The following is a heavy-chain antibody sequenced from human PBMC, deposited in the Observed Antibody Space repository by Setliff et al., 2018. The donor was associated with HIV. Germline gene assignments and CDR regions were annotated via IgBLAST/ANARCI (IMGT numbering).Heavy chain of an antibody. J-gene: IGHJ6*02. CDR1: GYTFTTYG. D-gene: IGHD3-10*01. Sequence: ASVKVSCKASGYTFTTYGINWVRRAPGQGLEWMGWINSYNGNTKYAQKFQGRVTMTTDTSTTTSFLELRSLKADDTAVYYCSRSGVPPYYYYGMDVWGQGTTVTSP. CDR2: INSYNGNT. V-gene: IGHV1-18*04. CDR3: SRSGVPPYYYYGMDV.